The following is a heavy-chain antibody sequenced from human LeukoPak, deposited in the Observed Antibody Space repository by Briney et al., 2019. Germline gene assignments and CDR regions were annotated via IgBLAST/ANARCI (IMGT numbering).Heavy chain of an antibody. CDR3: ARSVVGGYSDY. V-gene: IGHV4-61*05. Sequence: SETLSLTCTVSGGSISSSSYYWGWIRQPPGKGLEWIGYIYYSGSTDYNPSLRSRATISVDTSKNQFSLQLSAVTAADTAVYYCARSVVGGYSDYWGQGTLVTVSS. D-gene: IGHD3-16*01. CDR1: GGSISSSSYY. J-gene: IGHJ4*02. CDR2: IYYSGST.